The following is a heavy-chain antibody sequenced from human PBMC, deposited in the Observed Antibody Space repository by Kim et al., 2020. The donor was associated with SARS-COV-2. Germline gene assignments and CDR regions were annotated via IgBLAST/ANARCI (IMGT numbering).Heavy chain of an antibody. V-gene: IGHV4-39*01. D-gene: IGHD1-1*01. CDR2: IYYSGST. CDR3: ARQRLEYDAFDI. Sequence: SETLSLTCTVSGGSISSSSYYWGWIRQPPGKGLEWIGSIYYSGSTYYNPSLKSRVTISVDTSKNQFSLKLSSVTAADTAVYYCARQRLEYDAFDIWGQGTMVTVSS. CDR1: GGSISSSSYY. J-gene: IGHJ3*02.